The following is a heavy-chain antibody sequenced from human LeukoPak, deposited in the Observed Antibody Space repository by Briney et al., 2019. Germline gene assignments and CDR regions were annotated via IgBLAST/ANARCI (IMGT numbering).Heavy chain of an antibody. D-gene: IGHD3-3*01. Sequence: TGGSLRLSCAASGFTFSDYYMSWIRQAPGKGLEWVSYISSSGSTIYYADSVKGRFIISRDNAKNSLYLQMNSLRAEDTAVYYCARPNYDFWSGYSDLYHYYYYMDVWGKGTTVTVSS. V-gene: IGHV3-11*04. CDR2: ISSSGSTI. J-gene: IGHJ6*03. CDR3: ARPNYDFWSGYSDLYHYYYYMDV. CDR1: GFTFSDYY.